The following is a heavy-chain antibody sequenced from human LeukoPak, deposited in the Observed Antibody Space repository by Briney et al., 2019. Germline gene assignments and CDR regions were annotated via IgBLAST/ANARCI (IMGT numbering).Heavy chain of an antibody. CDR1: GFTFDDYA. D-gene: IGHD3-22*01. CDR2: ISGDGGST. Sequence: GGSLRLSCAASGFTFDDYAMHWVRQAPGKGLEWVSLISGDGGSTYYADSVKGRFTISRDNSKNSLYLQMNSLRTEDTALYYCAKEPTHYYDSSGYSEYFQHWGQGTLVTVSS. J-gene: IGHJ1*01. CDR3: AKEPTHYYDSSGYSEYFQH. V-gene: IGHV3-43*02.